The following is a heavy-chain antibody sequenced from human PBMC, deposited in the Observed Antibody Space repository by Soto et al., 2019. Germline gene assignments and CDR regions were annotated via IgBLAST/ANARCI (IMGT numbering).Heavy chain of an antibody. D-gene: IGHD1-1*01. CDR3: ARQRYDRLRGMDV. J-gene: IGHJ6*02. V-gene: IGHV4-39*01. Sequence: SETLSLTCTVSGGSISSSSYYWGWIRQPPGKGLEWIGSIYYSGSTYYNPSLKSRVTISVDTSKNQFSLKLSSVTAADTAVYYCARQRYDRLRGMDVWGQGTTVTVSS. CDR2: IYYSGST. CDR1: GGSISSSSYY.